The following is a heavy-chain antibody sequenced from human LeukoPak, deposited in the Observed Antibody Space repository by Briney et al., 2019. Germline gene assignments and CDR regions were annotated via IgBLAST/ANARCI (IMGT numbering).Heavy chain of an antibody. J-gene: IGHJ4*02. CDR1: GYSFTSNY. V-gene: IGHV1-46*01. D-gene: IGHD2-21*02. CDR2: IYPSDGST. Sequence: ASVKVSCKASGYSFTSNYIHWVRQAPGQGLEWMGMIYPSDGSTSYAQKFQGRVTITRDTSASTAYMELSSLRSEDTAVYYCARPMNCGGDCYYFDYWGQGTLVTVSS. CDR3: ARPMNCGGDCYYFDY.